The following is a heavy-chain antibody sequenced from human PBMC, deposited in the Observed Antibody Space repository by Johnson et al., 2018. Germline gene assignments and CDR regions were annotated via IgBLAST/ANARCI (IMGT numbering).Heavy chain of an antibody. D-gene: IGHD5-18*01. CDR1: GFTFCSYS. V-gene: IGHV3-48*02. CDR3: ARDGYSYGYSLEYYFDY. Sequence: VQLVESGGGLAQPGGTLRLSCAAYGFTFCSYSMNWVRPAPGKGLEWVSYISSSSSTIYYADSVKGRFTISRDNAKNSLYLQMNRLRDEDTAVYYCARDGYSYGYSLEYYFDYWGQGTLVTVSS. J-gene: IGHJ4*02. CDR2: ISSSSSTI.